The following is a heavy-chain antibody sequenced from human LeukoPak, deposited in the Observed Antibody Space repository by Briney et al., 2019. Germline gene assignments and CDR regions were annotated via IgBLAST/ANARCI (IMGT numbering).Heavy chain of an antibody. J-gene: IGHJ4*02. CDR3: ARTYYYDSSGPSGYYFDY. Sequence: SETLSLTCTVSGGSISSYYWSWIRQPAGKGLEWIGRIYTSGSTNYTPSLKSRVTMSVDTSKNQFSLKLSSVTAADTAVYYCARTYYYDSSGPSGYYFDYWGQGTLVTVSS. D-gene: IGHD3-22*01. CDR2: IYTSGST. V-gene: IGHV4-4*07. CDR1: GGSISSYY.